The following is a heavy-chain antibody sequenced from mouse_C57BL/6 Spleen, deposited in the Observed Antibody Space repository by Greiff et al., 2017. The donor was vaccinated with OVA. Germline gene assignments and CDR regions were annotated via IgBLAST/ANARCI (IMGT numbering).Heavy chain of an antibody. CDR1: GYSFTGYY. D-gene: IGHD2-4*01. CDR3: ARADYGYYAMDY. V-gene: IGHV1-42*01. Sequence: EVQLQQSGPELVKPGASVKISCKASGYSFTGYYMNWVKQSPEKSLEWIGEINPSTGGTTYNQKFKANATLTVDKSSSTAYMQLKSLTSEDSAVYYCARADYGYYAMDYWGQGTSVTVSS. CDR2: INPSTGGT. J-gene: IGHJ4*01.